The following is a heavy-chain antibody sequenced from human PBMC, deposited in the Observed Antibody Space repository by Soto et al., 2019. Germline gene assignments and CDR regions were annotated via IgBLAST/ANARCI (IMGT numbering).Heavy chain of an antibody. D-gene: IGHD3-9*01. CDR2: IYYSGST. V-gene: IGHV4-59*01. CDR3: ARDKGYYDILTGYWVDAFDI. Sequence: SETLSLTCTVSGGSISSYYWSWIRQPPGKGLEWIGYIYYSGSTNYNPSLKSRVTISVDTSKNQFSLKLSSVTAADTAVYYCARDKGYYDILTGYWVDAFDIWGQGTMVTVSS. CDR1: GGSISSYY. J-gene: IGHJ3*02.